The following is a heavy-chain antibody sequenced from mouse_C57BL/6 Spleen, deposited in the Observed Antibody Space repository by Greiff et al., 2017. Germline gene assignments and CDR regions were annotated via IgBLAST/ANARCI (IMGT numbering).Heavy chain of an antibody. D-gene: IGHD1-1*01. CDR3: AREIYYYGSSYRYFDV. Sequence: EVQLQQSGPELVKPGASVKMSCKASGYTFTDYNMHWVKQSHGKSLEWIGYINPNNGGTSYNQKFKGKATLTVNKSSSTAYMELRSLTSEDSAVYYCAREIYYYGSSYRYFDVWGTGTTVTVSS. V-gene: IGHV1-22*01. CDR1: GYTFTDYN. J-gene: IGHJ1*03. CDR2: INPNNGGT.